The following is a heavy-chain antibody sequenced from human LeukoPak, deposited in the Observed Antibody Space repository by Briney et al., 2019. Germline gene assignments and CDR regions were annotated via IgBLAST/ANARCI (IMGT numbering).Heavy chain of an antibody. CDR3: ARGASITIFGVVIISYYFDY. V-gene: IGHV4-34*01. Sequence: SETLSLTCAVYGGSFSGYYWSWIRQPPGKGLEWIGEINHSGSTNYNPSLKSRVTISVDTSKNQFSLKLSSVTAADTAVYYCARGASITIFGVVIISYYFDYWGQGTLVTVSS. CDR2: INHSGST. CDR1: GGSFSGYY. J-gene: IGHJ4*02. D-gene: IGHD3-3*01.